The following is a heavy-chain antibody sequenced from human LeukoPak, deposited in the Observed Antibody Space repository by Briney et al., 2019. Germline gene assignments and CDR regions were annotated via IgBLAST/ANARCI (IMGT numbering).Heavy chain of an antibody. J-gene: IGHJ4*02. Sequence: GASVKVSCKASGYTFTGYYMHWVRQAPGQGLEWMGWINPNSGGTNYAQKFQGRVTMTRDTSISTAYMELSRLRSDDTAVYYCARDYSRGYSYGADYWGQGTLVTVSS. CDR2: INPNSGGT. V-gene: IGHV1-2*02. D-gene: IGHD5-18*01. CDR3: ARDYSRGYSYGADY. CDR1: GYTFTGYY.